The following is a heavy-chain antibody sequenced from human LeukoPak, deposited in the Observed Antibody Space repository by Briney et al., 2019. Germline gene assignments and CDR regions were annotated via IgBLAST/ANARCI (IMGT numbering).Heavy chain of an antibody. Sequence: PGGSLRLSCAASGFTFSSYSMNWVRQAPGKGLEWVSSISSSSSYIYYADSVKGRFTISRDNAKNSLYLQMNSLRAEDKAVYYCARDLPGYCSGGSCYSYYYYGMDVWGQGTTVTVSS. CDR3: ARDLPGYCSGGSCYSYYYYGMDV. CDR1: GFTFSSYS. J-gene: IGHJ6*02. V-gene: IGHV3-21*01. D-gene: IGHD2-15*01. CDR2: ISSSSSYI.